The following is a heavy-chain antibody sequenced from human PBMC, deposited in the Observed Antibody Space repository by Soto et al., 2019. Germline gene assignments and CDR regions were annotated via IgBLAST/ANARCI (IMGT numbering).Heavy chain of an antibody. V-gene: IGHV4-30-4*02. CDR2: IYYSGST. J-gene: IGHJ5*02. CDR1: GGSISSGDYY. Sequence: SETLSLTCTVSGGSISSGDYYWSWIRQPPGKGLEWIGYIYYSGSTYYNPSLKSRVTISVDTSKNQFSLKLSSVTAADTAVYYCARVAATLDWFDPWGQGTLVTVSS. D-gene: IGHD2-15*01. CDR3: ARVAATLDWFDP.